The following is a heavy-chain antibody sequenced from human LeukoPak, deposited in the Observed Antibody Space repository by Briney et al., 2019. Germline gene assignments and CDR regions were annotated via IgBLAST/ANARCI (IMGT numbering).Heavy chain of an antibody. D-gene: IGHD3-9*01. J-gene: IGHJ3*01. V-gene: IGHV3-9*03. Sequence: GRSLRLSCAASGFTFYDYAMHWVRQAPGKGREGVAGINWNRGMLDYADSVKGRLTISRDNARNSLSLQMNGLRAEDMALYYCVKDRTGYYAYSFDLWGQGTLVTVS. CDR2: INWNRGML. CDR1: GFTFYDYA. CDR3: VKDRTGYYAYSFDL.